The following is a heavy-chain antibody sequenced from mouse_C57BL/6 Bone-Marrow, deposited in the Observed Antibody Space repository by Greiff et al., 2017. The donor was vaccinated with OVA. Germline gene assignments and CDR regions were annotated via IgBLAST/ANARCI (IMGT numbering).Heavy chain of an antibody. CDR3: ARWDYYGSSHWYFDV. D-gene: IGHD1-1*01. CDR2: INPSTGGT. V-gene: IGHV1-42*01. Sequence: EVQLQQSGPELVKPGASVKISCKASGYSFTGYYMNWVKQSPEKSLEWIGEINPSTGGTTYNQKFKAKATLTVDKSSSTAYMQLKSLTSEDSAVYYCARWDYYGSSHWYFDVWGTGTTVTVSS. CDR1: GYSFTGYY. J-gene: IGHJ1*03.